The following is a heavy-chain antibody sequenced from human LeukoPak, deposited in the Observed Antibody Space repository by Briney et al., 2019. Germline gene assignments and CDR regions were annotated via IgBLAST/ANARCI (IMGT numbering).Heavy chain of an antibody. J-gene: IGHJ4*02. CDR1: GGSISSYY. V-gene: IGHV4-59*01. Sequence: PSETLSLTCTVSGGSISSYYWSWIRQPPGKGLEWIGYIYYSGSTNYNPSLKSRVTISVDTSKNQFSLKLSSVTAVDTAVYYCARGGAVGATTWCFDYWGQGALVTVSS. D-gene: IGHD1-26*01. CDR2: IYYSGST. CDR3: ARGGAVGATTWCFDY.